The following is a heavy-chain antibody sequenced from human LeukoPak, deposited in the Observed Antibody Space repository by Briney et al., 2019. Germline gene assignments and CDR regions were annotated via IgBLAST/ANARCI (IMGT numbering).Heavy chain of an antibody. CDR3: AMLQLGHRRYFDY. V-gene: IGHV4-59*01. CDR1: GGSISSYY. J-gene: IGHJ4*02. D-gene: IGHD6-13*01. CDR2: IYYSGST. Sequence: SETLSLTCTVSGGSISSYYWSWIRQPPGKGLEWIGYIYYSGSTNYNPSLKSRVTISVDTSKNQFSLKLSSVTAADTAVYYRAMLQLGHRRYFDYWGQGTLVTVSS.